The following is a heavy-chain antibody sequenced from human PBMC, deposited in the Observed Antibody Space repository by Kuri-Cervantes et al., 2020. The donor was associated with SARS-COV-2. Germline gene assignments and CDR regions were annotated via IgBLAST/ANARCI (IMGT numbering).Heavy chain of an antibody. J-gene: IGHJ3*01. CDR2: INSDGSTT. V-gene: IGHV3-74*01. CDR1: GFTFSSYS. CDR3: ARSRQFKDDAFDV. D-gene: IGHD5-24*01. Sequence: GGSLRLSCAASGFTFSSYSMHWVRQAPGKGLVWVSRINSDGSTTNYADSVKGRFTISRDNSKNLLFLQLNSLRPEDTAIYYCARSRQFKDDAFDVWGQGTVVTVSS.